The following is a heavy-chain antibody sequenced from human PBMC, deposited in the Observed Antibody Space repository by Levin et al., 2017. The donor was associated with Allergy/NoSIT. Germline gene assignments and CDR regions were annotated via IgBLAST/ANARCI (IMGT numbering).Heavy chain of an antibody. J-gene: IGHJ5*02. CDR2: IYYSGST. CDR3: ARGGPYSSSSWFDP. Sequence: SETLSLTCTVSGGSISSYYWSWIRQPPGKGLEWIGYIYYSGSTNYNPSLKSRVTISVDTSKNQFSLKLSSVTAADTAVYYCARGGPYSSSSWFDPWGQGTLVTVSS. D-gene: IGHD6-6*01. V-gene: IGHV4-59*01. CDR1: GGSISSYY.